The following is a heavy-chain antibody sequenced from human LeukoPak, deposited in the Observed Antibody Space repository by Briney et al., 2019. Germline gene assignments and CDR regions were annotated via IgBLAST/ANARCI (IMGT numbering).Heavy chain of an antibody. V-gene: IGHV3-21*01. J-gene: IGHJ3*02. Sequence: GGSPRLSCAASGFTFSSYSMNWVRQAPGKGLEWVSSISSSSSYIYYADSVKGRFTISRDNAKNSLYLQMNSLRAEDTAVYYCARLTVYSIAADDAFDIWGQGTMVTVSS. CDR2: ISSSSSYI. D-gene: IGHD6-13*01. CDR3: ARLTVYSIAADDAFDI. CDR1: GFTFSSYS.